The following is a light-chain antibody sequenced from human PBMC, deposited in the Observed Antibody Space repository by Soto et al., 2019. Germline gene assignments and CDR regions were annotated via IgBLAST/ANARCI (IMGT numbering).Light chain of an antibody. Sequence: QSVLTQPASVSGSPGQSITISCPGTSNDVGGYNYVSWYQQHLDKAPKLMIYEVSNRPSGISNRFSGSKSGNTASLTISGLQAEDEADYYCSSYTTSITYVFGTGTKVTVL. J-gene: IGLJ1*01. CDR3: SSYTTSITYV. CDR2: EVS. CDR1: SNDVGGYNY. V-gene: IGLV2-14*01.